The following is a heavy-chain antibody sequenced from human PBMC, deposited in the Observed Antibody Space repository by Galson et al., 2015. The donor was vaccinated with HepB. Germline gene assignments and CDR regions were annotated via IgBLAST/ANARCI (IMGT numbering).Heavy chain of an antibody. CDR1: GFTFSSYW. CDR2: IKQDGSEK. CDR3: ARAMATTERKAGFDY. J-gene: IGHJ4*02. V-gene: IGHV3-7*03. D-gene: IGHD5-12*01. Sequence: SLRLSCAASGFTFSSYWMSWVRQAPGKGLEWVANIKQDGSEKYYVDSVKGRFTISRDNAKNSLYLQMNSLRAEDTAVYYCARAMATTERKAGFDYWGRGTLVTVSS.